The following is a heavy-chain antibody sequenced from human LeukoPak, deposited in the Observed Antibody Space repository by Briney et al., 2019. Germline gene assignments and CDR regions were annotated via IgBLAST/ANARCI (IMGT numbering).Heavy chain of an antibody. CDR3: AKNQVGGSYSVGFDY. V-gene: IGHV3-23*01. Sequence: GGSLRLSCAASGFTFSSYAMSWVRQAPGKGLEWVSAISGSGGSTYYADSVKGRFTISRDNSKNTLYLQMNSLRAKDTAVYYCAKNQVGGSYSVGFDYWGQGTLVTVSS. CDR2: ISGSGGST. CDR1: GFTFSSYA. J-gene: IGHJ4*02. D-gene: IGHD1-26*01.